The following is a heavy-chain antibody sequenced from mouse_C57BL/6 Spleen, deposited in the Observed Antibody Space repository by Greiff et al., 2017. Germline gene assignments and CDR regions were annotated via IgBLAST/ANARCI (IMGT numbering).Heavy chain of an antibody. CDR1: GYTFTSYW. Sequence: VKLMESGAELAKPGASVKLSCKASGYTFTSYWMHWVKQRPGQGLEWIGYINPSSGYTEYNQKFKDKATLTAAKSSSTAYMQLSSLTYEDSAGYYCATYYSNSFDYWGQGTTLTVSS. CDR3: ATYYSNSFDY. V-gene: IGHV1-7*01. D-gene: IGHD2-5*01. CDR2: INPSSGYT. J-gene: IGHJ2*01.